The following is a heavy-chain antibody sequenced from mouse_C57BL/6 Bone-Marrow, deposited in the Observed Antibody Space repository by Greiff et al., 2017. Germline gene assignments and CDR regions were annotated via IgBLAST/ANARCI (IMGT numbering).Heavy chain of an antibody. J-gene: IGHJ3*01. D-gene: IGHD2-4*01. CDR3: ARSRGLRRQFAY. V-gene: IGHV1-54*01. CDR2: INPGSGGT. Sequence: QVQLKQSGAELVRPGTSVKVSCKASGYAFTNYLIAWVKQRPGQGLEWIGVINPGSGGTNYNEKFKGKATLTADKSSSTAYMQLSSLTSEDSSVYFCARSRGLRRQFAYWGQGTLVTVSA. CDR1: GYAFTNYL.